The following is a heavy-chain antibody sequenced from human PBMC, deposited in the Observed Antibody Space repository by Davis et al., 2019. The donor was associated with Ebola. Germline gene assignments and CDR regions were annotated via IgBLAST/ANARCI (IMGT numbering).Heavy chain of an antibody. Sequence: MPGGPLRLSCTASGDSINGYYWSWIRQPPGEGLEWIGYLYYTGSTLYSPSLKSRVTMSVDASKNQFSLKLTSVTVADTAVYYCARQSMTGTALDYWGRGTLVTVSS. D-gene: IGHD1-7*01. CDR3: ARQSMTGTALDY. CDR2: LYYTGST. V-gene: IGHV4-59*08. J-gene: IGHJ4*02. CDR1: GDSINGYY.